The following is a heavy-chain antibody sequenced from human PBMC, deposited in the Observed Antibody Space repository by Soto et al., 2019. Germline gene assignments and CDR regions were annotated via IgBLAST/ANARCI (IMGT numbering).Heavy chain of an antibody. CDR1: GFTFSSYA. Sequence: PGGSLRLSCAASGFTFSSYAMHWVRQAPGKGLEWVAVISYDGSNKYYADSVKGRFTISRDNSKNTLYLQMNSLRAEDTAVYYCARDQFTMIVVAVLSSFDIWGQGTMVNV. V-gene: IGHV3-30-3*01. CDR3: ARDQFTMIVVAVLSSFDI. D-gene: IGHD3-22*01. J-gene: IGHJ3*02. CDR2: ISYDGSNK.